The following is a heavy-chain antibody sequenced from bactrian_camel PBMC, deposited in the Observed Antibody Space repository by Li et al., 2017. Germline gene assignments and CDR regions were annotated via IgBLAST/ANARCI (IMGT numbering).Heavy chain of an antibody. CDR3: PVECTVRGGSPYDFGY. Sequence: VQLVESGGGSVQAGGSLRLSCAASGFTSSVYCMAWFRQAPGTKREGVAAIYPGGGSTYYADSVKGRFTISRDNAKNTVYLQMNSLKPEDTAIYYCPVECTVRGGSPYDFGYWGQGTQVTVS. CDR2: IYPGGGST. V-gene: IGHV3S31*01. J-gene: IGHJ6*01. D-gene: IGHD6*01. CDR1: GFTSSVYC.